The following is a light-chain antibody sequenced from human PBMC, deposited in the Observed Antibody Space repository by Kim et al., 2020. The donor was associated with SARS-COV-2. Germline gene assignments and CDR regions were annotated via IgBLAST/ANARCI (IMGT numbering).Light chain of an antibody. V-gene: IGKV3-15*01. CDR3: QQYNNRPLT. Sequence: EIVLTQSPATLSVSPGERVTLSCRASQSVNTNLAWYQQKPGQAPRLLIYGASTRATGVPARISGSGSGTEFTLTISSLLSEDFALYYCQQYNNRPLTFGPGTKVDIK. CDR2: GAS. J-gene: IGKJ3*01. CDR1: QSVNTN.